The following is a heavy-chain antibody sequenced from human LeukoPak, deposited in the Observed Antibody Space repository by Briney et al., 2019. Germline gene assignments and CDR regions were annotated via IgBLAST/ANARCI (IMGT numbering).Heavy chain of an antibody. CDR3: ARERGRGRDSPWFDY. Sequence: GGSLRLSCAASGFIVSGDFMSWVRQAPGKGLEWAAVIYSDGSTYYADSVKGRFTISRDNSKNTLDLQMPGLRAADTAVYYCARERGRGRDSPWFDYWGQGPLVPVPS. V-gene: IGHV3-53*01. CDR1: GFIVSGDF. J-gene: IGHJ4*02. D-gene: IGHD1-26*01. CDR2: IYSDGST.